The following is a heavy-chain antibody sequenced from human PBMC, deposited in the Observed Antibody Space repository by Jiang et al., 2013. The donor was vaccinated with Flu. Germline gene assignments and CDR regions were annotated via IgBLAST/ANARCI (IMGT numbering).Heavy chain of an antibody. CDR1: GGSISSGGYY. J-gene: IGHJ5*02. CDR2: IYYSGST. Sequence: GPGLVKPSQTLSLTCTVSGGSISSGGYYWSWIRQHPGKGLEWIGYIYYSGSTYYNPSLKSRVTISVDTSKNQFSLKLSSVTAADTAVYYCARVRVLARGAHWFDPGAREPWSPSPQ. D-gene: IGHD1-26*01. CDR3: ARVRVLARGAHWFDP. V-gene: IGHV4-31*03.